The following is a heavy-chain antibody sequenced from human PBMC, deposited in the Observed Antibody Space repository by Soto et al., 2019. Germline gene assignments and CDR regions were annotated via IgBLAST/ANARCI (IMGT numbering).Heavy chain of an antibody. CDR2: AFFSGST. CDR3: ARDLGYCVGDRCLESSHFDF. Sequence: SETLSLTCTVSGGSMRNSSLYWGWIRQPPGKEPEWIGSAFFSGSTYYTPWFKSRVTISIDTSNSQFSLKVTSLTAADTAVYSCARDLGYCVGDRCLESSHFDFWGQGAMVTVSS. J-gene: IGHJ4*02. V-gene: IGHV4-39*02. CDR1: GGSMRNSSLY. D-gene: IGHD2-21*01.